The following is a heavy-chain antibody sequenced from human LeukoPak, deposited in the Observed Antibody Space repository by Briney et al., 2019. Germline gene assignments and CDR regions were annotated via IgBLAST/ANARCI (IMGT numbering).Heavy chain of an antibody. CDR3: ARQGAAGKYYYYYMDV. V-gene: IGHV5-51*01. Sequence: PGESLKISCQGSGYRFTSHWIGWVRQMPEKGLEWMGIIYPDDSNTIYGPSFQGQVTISADKSINTAYLEWSSLKASDTAIYYCARQGAAGKYYYYYMDVWGKGTTVTVSS. D-gene: IGHD6-13*01. J-gene: IGHJ6*03. CDR1: GYRFTSHW. CDR2: IYPDDSNT.